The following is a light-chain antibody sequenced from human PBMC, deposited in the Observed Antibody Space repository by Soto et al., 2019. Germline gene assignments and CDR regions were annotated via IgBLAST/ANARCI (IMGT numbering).Light chain of an antibody. J-gene: IGLJ2*01. Sequence: QSALTQPASVSGSPGQSITISCTGTSSDVGGYNYVSWYQQHPGKAPKLIIYDVSDRPSGVSNRFSGSKSGNTASLTISGLQAEDEADYYCNSYTSTSTLFGGGTQLTVL. CDR1: SSDVGGYNY. CDR2: DVS. CDR3: NSYTSTSTL. V-gene: IGLV2-14*03.